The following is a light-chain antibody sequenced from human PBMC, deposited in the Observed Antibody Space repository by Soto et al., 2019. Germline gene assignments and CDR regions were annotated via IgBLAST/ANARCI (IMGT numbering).Light chain of an antibody. V-gene: IGKV1-5*03. CDR1: QSISSW. CDR3: QQYKSFSLT. J-gene: IGKJ4*01. CDR2: KTS. Sequence: DIQMTQSPSTLSASVGVRVTITCRASQSISSWLARYQQKPGKAPKLLIYKTSNLESGVPSRFSGSGSGTEFSLTISSLQPDDFATYYCQQYKSFSLTFGGGTRVEV.